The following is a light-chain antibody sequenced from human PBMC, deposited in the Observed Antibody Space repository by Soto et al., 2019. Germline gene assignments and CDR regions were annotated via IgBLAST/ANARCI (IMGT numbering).Light chain of an antibody. CDR2: GAS. CDR1: QSIGSN. V-gene: IGKV3-15*01. J-gene: IGKJ3*01. Sequence: EIVMTQSPATLSVSPGERATLSCRASQSIGSNLAWYQQKPGQAPRLLISGASTRATGIPARFSGSGSGTDFSLTISSLQSEDFAVYYCQQFHDWPMTFGPGTKVDIK. CDR3: QQFHDWPMT.